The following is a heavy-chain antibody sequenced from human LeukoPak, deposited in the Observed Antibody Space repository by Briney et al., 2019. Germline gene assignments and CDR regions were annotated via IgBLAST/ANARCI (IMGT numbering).Heavy chain of an antibody. V-gene: IGHV1-46*01. CDR3: ARRQQLVRGLHYSDY. D-gene: IGHD6-13*01. CDR1: GYTFTSYY. Sequence: ASVKVSCKASGYTFTSYYMHWVRQAPGQGLERMGIINPSGGSTTYAQKFQGRVAMTRDLSTSTVYMELSSLRSEDTAVYYCARRQQLVRGLHYSDYWGQGTLVTVSS. CDR2: INPSGGST. J-gene: IGHJ4*02.